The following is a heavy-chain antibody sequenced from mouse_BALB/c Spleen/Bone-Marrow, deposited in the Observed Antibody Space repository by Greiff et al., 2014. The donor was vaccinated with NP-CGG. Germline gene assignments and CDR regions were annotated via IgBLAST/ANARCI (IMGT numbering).Heavy chain of an antibody. CDR1: GFDFCRYW. CDR2: INPDSSTI. CDR3: ALLGNYGYFDV. D-gene: IGHD2-1*01. Sequence: GQLKQSGGGLVQPGGSLKLSCAASGFDFCRYWMGWVRQAPGEGVEWIGEINPDSSTINYTPSLKDKFTISRDNAKNTLYLQMSKVRSEDTALYYCALLGNYGYFDVWGAGTTVTVSS. J-gene: IGHJ1*01. V-gene: IGHV4-1*02.